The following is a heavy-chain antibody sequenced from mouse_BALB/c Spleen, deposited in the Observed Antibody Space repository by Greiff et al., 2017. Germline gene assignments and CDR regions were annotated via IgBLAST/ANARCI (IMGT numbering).Heavy chain of an antibody. V-gene: IGHV1-9*01. J-gene: IGHJ4*01. CDR3: ARLLFITTVVATKYYAMDY. CDR2: ILPGSGST. CDR1: GYTFSSYW. Sequence: QVQLQQSGAELMKPGASVKISCKATGYTFSSYWIEWVKQRPGHGLEWIGEILPGSGSTNYNEKFKGKATFTADTSSNTAYMQLSSLTSEDSAVYYCARLLFITTVVATKYYAMDYWGQGTSGTVAS. D-gene: IGHD1-1*01.